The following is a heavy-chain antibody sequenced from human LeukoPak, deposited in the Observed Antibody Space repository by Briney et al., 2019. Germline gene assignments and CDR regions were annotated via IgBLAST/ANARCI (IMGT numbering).Heavy chain of an antibody. D-gene: IGHD3-22*01. Sequence: GGSLRLSCAASGFTFSSYSMIWVRQAPGRGLEWVSSISSSSSSYIYYVDSVKGRFTTSRDNAKNTLYLQMNSLRAEDTAVYYCARDSPFALDSSGFFLYYYGMDVWGQGTTVTVSS. CDR3: ARDSPFALDSSGFFLYYYGMDV. CDR2: ISSSSSSYI. J-gene: IGHJ6*02. V-gene: IGHV3-21*01. CDR1: GFTFSSYS.